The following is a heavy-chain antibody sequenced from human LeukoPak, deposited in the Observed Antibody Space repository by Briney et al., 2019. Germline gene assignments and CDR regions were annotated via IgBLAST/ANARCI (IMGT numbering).Heavy chain of an antibody. Sequence: SVKVSCKASGGIFSSYTISWVRQAPGQGLERMGRIIPLLGIANYAQKFQGRVTIIADKSTSTASMELSSLRSEDTAVYYCARDDADSAYADGDYWGQGTLVTVSS. CDR2: IIPLLGIA. CDR1: GGIFSSYT. J-gene: IGHJ4*02. CDR3: ARDDADSAYADGDY. V-gene: IGHV1-69*04. D-gene: IGHD5-12*01.